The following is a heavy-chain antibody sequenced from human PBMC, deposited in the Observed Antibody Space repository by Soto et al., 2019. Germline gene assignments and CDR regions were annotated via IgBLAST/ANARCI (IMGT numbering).Heavy chain of an antibody. CDR1: GYTFTSYD. D-gene: IGHD2-2*01. CDR3: ARASSAVSTSCPVDY. Sequence: QVQLVQSGAEVKKPGASVKVSCKASGYTFTSYDINWVRQATGHGLEWLGWMNPNSGYMGYAQKFQGRVTLTRNTSITTAYMELSSLRYEDTAIYYCARASSAVSTSCPVDYWGQGTLVTVSS. CDR2: MNPNSGYM. V-gene: IGHV1-8*01. J-gene: IGHJ4*02.